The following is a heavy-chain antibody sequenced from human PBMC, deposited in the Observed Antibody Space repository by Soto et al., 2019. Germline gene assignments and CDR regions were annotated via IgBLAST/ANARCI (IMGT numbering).Heavy chain of an antibody. D-gene: IGHD2-2*01. J-gene: IGHJ4*02. Sequence: GGSLRLSCAASGFTFSSYAMSWVRQAPGKGLEWVSAISGSGGSTYYADSGKGRFTISRDNSKNTLYLQMNSLRAEDTAVYYCAKDRYCSSTSCLNYFDYWGQGTLVTVSS. CDR1: GFTFSSYA. CDR3: AKDRYCSSTSCLNYFDY. CDR2: ISGSGGST. V-gene: IGHV3-23*01.